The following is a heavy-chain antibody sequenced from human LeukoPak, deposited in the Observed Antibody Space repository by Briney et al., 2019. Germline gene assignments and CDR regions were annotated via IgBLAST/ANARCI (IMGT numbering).Heavy chain of an antibody. V-gene: IGHV3-20*04. Sequence: GTLTLSCAASAFTFDDYDMSWLRQAPGKGLEWVSGINWNGGSNGYADYVKGRITIYRDNAKNSLYLQMNSLRAEDTALYYCARDNSPYYYYMDVWGKGTTVTVSS. CDR1: AFTFDDYD. CDR2: INWNGGSN. J-gene: IGHJ6*03. CDR3: ARDNSPYYYYMDV.